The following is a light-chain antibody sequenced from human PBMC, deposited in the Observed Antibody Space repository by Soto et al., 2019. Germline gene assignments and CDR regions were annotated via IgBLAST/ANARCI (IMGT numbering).Light chain of an antibody. J-gene: IGLJ1*01. CDR3: AAWDDSLSGQV. CDR2: RNK. V-gene: IGLV1-47*01. CDR1: SSNIGSNY. Sequence: QSVLTQPPSASGTPGQSVTISCSGSSSNIGSNYVYWYQQLPGTAPKLLVYRNKQRPSGVPDRFSGSKSGTSASLAISGLRSEDEADYYCAAWDDSLSGQVFGTGTKLTVL.